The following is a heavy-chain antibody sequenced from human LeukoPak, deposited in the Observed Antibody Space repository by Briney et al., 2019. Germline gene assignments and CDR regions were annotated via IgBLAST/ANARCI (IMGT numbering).Heavy chain of an antibody. Sequence: GGSLRLSCAASGFTFSTYWIHWVRQAPGKGLVWVSRINVDGSSTSYADPVKGRVTISRDNAENTLYLQMNSLRAEDTAVYYCARGHTTMVTSHFDSWGQGTLVTVSS. D-gene: IGHD5-18*01. CDR1: GFTFSTYW. CDR3: ARGHTTMVTSHFDS. V-gene: IGHV3-74*01. J-gene: IGHJ4*02. CDR2: INVDGSST.